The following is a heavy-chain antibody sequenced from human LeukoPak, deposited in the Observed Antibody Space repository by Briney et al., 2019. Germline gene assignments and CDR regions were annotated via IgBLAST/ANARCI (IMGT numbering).Heavy chain of an antibody. Sequence: GGSLRLSCAGSGLTFTTYAMSWVRQASGKGLEWVSAISGSDGGTDYADSVKGRFTIARDSSKNTLYLQMNSLRAEDTAVYFCAKTEDNTYDSIKNAFDIWGQGTMVTVSS. CDR3: AKTEDNTYDSIKNAFDI. V-gene: IGHV3-23*01. D-gene: IGHD4-11*01. CDR2: ISGSDGGT. CDR1: GLTFTTYA. J-gene: IGHJ3*02.